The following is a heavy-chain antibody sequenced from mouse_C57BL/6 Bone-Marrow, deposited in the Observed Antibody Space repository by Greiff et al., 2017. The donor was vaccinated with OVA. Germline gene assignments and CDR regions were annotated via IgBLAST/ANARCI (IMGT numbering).Heavy chain of an antibody. CDR1: GYTFTSYG. Sequence: VQLQQSGAELARPGSSVKLSCKASGYTFTSYGISWVKQRTGQGLEWIGEIYPRSGNTYYNEKFKGKATLTADKSSSTAYMELRSLTSEDSAVYFCARDGGQYFDVWGTGTTVTVSS. CDR2: IYPRSGNT. D-gene: IGHD3-3*01. CDR3: ARDGGQYFDV. J-gene: IGHJ1*03. V-gene: IGHV1-81*01.